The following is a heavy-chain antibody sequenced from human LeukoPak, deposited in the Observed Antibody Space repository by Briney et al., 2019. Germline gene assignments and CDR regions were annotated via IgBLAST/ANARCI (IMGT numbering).Heavy chain of an antibody. Sequence: GGSLRLSCAASGFTFSSYSMNWVRQAPGKGLEWVSAISGSGGSTYYADSVKGRFTISRDNSKNTLYLQMNSLRAEDTAVYYCAKARGGMTGIDYWGQGTLVTVSS. CDR3: AKARGGMTGIDY. CDR2: ISGSGGST. D-gene: IGHD3-10*01. CDR1: GFTFSSYS. V-gene: IGHV3-23*01. J-gene: IGHJ4*02.